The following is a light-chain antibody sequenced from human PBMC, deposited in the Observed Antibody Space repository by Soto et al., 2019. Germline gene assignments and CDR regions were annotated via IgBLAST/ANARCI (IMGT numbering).Light chain of an antibody. CDR2: GAS. CDR1: QTVISSH. CDR3: QQYGDLPLT. J-gene: IGKJ2*01. V-gene: IGKV3-20*01. Sequence: DIVLTQSPDTLSLSPGERVTLSCRAGQTVISSHVAWYRQKPGQPPRLLIQGASSRATGVADRFSGDGSGKDFTLTISSLDPEDFAVYFCQQYGDLPLTFGRGTRLEMK.